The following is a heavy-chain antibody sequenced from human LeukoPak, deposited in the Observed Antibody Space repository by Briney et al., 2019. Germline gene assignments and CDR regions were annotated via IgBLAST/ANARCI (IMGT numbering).Heavy chain of an antibody. CDR3: ARGDDSGYYDYFDY. Sequence: GGPLRLSCAASGFTFSSYAMHWVRQAPGKGLEWVAVISYDGSNKYYADSVKGRFTISRDNSKNTLYLQMNSLRAEDTAVYYCARGDDSGYYDYFDYWGQGALVTVSS. V-gene: IGHV3-30-3*01. CDR1: GFTFSSYA. CDR2: ISYDGSNK. D-gene: IGHD3-22*01. J-gene: IGHJ4*02.